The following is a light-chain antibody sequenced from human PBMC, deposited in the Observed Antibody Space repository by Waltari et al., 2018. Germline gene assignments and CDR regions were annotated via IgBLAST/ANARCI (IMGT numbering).Light chain of an antibody. CDR1: SSGVGVYLY. J-gene: IGLJ3*02. Sequence: QSALTQPRSVSGSPGQSVTISCAGTSSGVGVYLYVSWFQQYSGKAPKLIIYDGANRPSGVPDRFSGSRSDNTASLTISGLQHEDEADYYCRSHTGRYTSVVFGGGTKLTVL. CDR2: DGA. V-gene: IGLV2-11*01. CDR3: RSHTGRYTSVV.